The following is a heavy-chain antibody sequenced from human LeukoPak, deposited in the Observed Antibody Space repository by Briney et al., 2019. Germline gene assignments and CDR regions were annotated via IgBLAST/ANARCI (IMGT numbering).Heavy chain of an antibody. CDR3: AREWKGRLRYNDY. CDR1: GFTFSSYW. V-gene: IGHV3-7*03. J-gene: IGHJ4*02. CDR2: IKQDGSEK. D-gene: IGHD4-17*01. Sequence: GGSLRLSCAASGFTFSSYWMSWVRQAPGKGLEWVANIKQDGSEKYYVDSVKGRFTISRDNAKNSLYLQMNSLRAEDTAVYYCAREWKGRLRYNDYWGQGTLVTVSS.